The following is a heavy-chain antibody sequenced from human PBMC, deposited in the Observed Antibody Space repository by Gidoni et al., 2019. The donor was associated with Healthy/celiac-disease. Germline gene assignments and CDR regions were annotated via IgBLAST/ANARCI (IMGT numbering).Heavy chain of an antibody. J-gene: IGHJ4*02. CDR2: IYYSGST. D-gene: IGHD6-19*01. V-gene: IGHV4-39*01. CDR1: GGSISSSSYY. Sequence: QLQLQESGPGLVKPSETLSLTCTVSGGSISSSSYYWGWIRQPPGKGLEWIGSIYYSGSTYYNPSLKSRVTISVDTSKNQFSLKLSSVTAADTAVYYCARSMIAVAGVGGVDYWGQGTLVTVSS. CDR3: ARSMIAVAGVGGVDY.